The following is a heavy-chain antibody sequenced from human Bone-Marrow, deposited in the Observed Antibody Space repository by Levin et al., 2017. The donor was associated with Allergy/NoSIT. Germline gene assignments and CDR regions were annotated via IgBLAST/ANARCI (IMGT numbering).Heavy chain of an antibody. CDR3: ARVRYYYDSSVSEDY. V-gene: IGHV3-66*01. D-gene: IGHD3-22*01. J-gene: IGHJ4*02. CDR2: IYVSGGT. CDR1: GFTVSSNY. Sequence: PGGSLRLSCAASGFTVSSNYMSWVRQAPGKGLEWVSVIYVSGGTYYADSVKGRFIISRDNYKNMLYLQINSLRAEDTAVYYCARVRYYYDSSVSEDYWGQGTLVTVSS.